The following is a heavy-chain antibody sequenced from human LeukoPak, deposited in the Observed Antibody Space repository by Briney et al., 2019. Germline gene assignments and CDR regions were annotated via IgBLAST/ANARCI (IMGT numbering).Heavy chain of an antibody. J-gene: IGHJ5*02. Sequence: GGSLRLSCAASGFTFSGSAMHWVRQASGKGLEWVGRIRSKADSYATAYAASVKGRFTISRDDSKNTAYLQMNSLKTEDTAVYYCTRPMDYYDSSGYYFEWFDPWGQGTLVTVSS. CDR2: IRSKADSYAT. D-gene: IGHD3-22*01. CDR1: GFTFSGSA. CDR3: TRPMDYYDSSGYYFEWFDP. V-gene: IGHV3-73*01.